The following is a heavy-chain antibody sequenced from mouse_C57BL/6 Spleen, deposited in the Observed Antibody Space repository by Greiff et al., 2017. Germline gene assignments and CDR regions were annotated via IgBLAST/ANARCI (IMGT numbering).Heavy chain of an antibody. V-gene: IGHV1-80*01. CDR2: IYPGDGDT. Sequence: VQLQQSGAELVKPGASVKISCKASGYAFSSYWMNWVKQRPGKGLEWIGQIYPGDGDTNYNGKFKGKATLTADKSSSTAYMQLSSLTSEDSAVYFCARGGLLGGAMDYWGQGTSVTVSS. D-gene: IGHD2-3*01. CDR1: GYAFSSYW. CDR3: ARGGLLGGAMDY. J-gene: IGHJ4*01.